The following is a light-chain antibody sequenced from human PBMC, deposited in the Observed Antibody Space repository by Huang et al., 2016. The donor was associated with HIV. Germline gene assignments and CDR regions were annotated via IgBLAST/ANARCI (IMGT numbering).Light chain of an antibody. CDR1: LTISTTY. V-gene: IGKV3-20*01. CDR2: DAS. CDR3: QQYGSSLPYT. J-gene: IGKJ2*01. Sequence: EIVLTQSPGTLSLSPGERATLSCRASLTISTTYLAWYQQKPGQAPRLLIYDASTRAPGIPDRFSGSGSGTDFTLTISRLEPEDFAVYYCQQYGSSLPYTFGQGTKLEIK.